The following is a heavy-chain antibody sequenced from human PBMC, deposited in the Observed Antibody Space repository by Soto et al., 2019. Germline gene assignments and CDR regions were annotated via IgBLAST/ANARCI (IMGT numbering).Heavy chain of an antibody. Sequence: QVQLVESGGGVVQPGVSLRLSCEASGNSFSSYAMHWVRQAPGKGLEWVAAISYDGANQHYADSVKGRFIISRDNSKNTLYLQMNSLRPEDTAVYYCARDLPWFDPWGQGTLVTVSS. CDR1: GNSFSSYA. J-gene: IGHJ5*02. CDR3: ARDLPWFDP. CDR2: ISYDGANQ. V-gene: IGHV3-30-3*01.